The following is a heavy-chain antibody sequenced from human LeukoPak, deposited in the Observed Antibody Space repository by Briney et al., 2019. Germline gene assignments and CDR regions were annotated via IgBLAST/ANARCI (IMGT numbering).Heavy chain of an antibody. V-gene: IGHV5-51*01. CDR2: IYPGDSDT. D-gene: IGHD4-23*01. CDR3: ARAENYGGNYFDY. Sequence: GESLKISCEGSGYSFPSYRIGWVRQMPGKGLEWMWIIYPGDSDTRYSPSFQGQVTISADKSISTAYLQWSSLKASDTAMYYCARAENYGGNYFDYWGQGTLVTVSS. J-gene: IGHJ4*02. CDR1: GYSFPSYR.